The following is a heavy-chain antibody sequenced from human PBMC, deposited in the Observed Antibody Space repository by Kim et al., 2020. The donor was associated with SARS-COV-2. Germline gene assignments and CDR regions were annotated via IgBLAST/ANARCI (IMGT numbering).Heavy chain of an antibody. J-gene: IGHJ6*02. Sequence: GGSLRLSCAASGFTVSSNFMRWVRQAPGKGLEWVSLINSGDTTYYADSVKGRFTTFRDKSKNTLYLQMNSLRADDTAVYYCAGRDLGYYYGMDVWGEGTT. CDR1: GFTVSSNF. CDR3: AGRDLGYYYGMDV. CDR2: INSGDTT. V-gene: IGHV3-53*01.